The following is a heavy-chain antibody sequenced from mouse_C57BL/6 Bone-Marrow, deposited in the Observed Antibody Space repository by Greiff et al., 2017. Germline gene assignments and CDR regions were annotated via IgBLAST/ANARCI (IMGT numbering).Heavy chain of an antibody. CDR2: IWSGGST. V-gene: IGHV2-2*01. CDR3: ASYSSGYVWFAY. D-gene: IGHD3-2*02. J-gene: IGHJ3*01. Sequence: VQLKESGPGLVQPSQSLSITCTVSGFSLTSYGVHWVRQSPGKGLEWLGVIWSGGSTDYNAAFISRLSISKDNSKSQVFFKMNSLQADDTAIYYCASYSSGYVWFAYWGQGTLVTVSA. CDR1: GFSLTSYG.